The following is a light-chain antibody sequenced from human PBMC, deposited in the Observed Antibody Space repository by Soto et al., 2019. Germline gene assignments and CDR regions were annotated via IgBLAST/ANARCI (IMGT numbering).Light chain of an antibody. CDR1: QNIRSY. Sequence: DIQMTQSPSSLSASVGDRVTITCRASQNIRSYLNWYQQKPGKAPQLLIYATSSLQTGVPSRFSASGSGTDFSLVISDLPPEDSANYYWPQVYSARWTSGRGTKVEI. CDR3: PQVYSARWT. CDR2: ATS. V-gene: IGKV1-39*01. J-gene: IGKJ1*01.